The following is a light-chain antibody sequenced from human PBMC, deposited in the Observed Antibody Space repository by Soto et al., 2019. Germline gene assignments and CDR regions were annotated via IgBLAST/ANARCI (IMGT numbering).Light chain of an antibody. CDR1: SSDVGSYNL. Sequence: QPVLTQPASVSGSPGQSITISCTGTSSDVGSYNLVSWYQQHPGKAPKLMIYEGSKRPSGVSNRFSGSKSGNTASLTISGLQAEDEADYYCCSYAGSSTFYVVFGGGTKVTVL. J-gene: IGLJ2*01. CDR3: CSYAGSSTFYVV. CDR2: EGS. V-gene: IGLV2-23*03.